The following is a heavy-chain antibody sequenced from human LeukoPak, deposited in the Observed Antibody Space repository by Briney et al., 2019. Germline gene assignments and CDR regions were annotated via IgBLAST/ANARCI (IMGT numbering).Heavy chain of an antibody. J-gene: IGHJ4*02. CDR2: ISGSGGST. CDR1: GFTFSSYA. Sequence: PGGSLRLSCAASGFTFSSYAMSWVRQAPGKVLGWVSAISGSGGSTYYADSVKGRFTISRDNSKNTLYLQMDSLRAEDTAVYYCAKAPLRYFDCPIDYWGQGTLVTVSS. V-gene: IGHV3-23*01. D-gene: IGHD3-9*01. CDR3: AKAPLRYFDCPIDY.